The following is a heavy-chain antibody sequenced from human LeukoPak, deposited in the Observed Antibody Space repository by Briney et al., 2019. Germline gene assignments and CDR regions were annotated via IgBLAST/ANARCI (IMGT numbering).Heavy chain of an antibody. D-gene: IGHD2-2*01. CDR3: AKYCSSTSCRAQNRDWFDP. V-gene: IGHV4-30-4*01. CDR2: IYYSGST. CDR1: GGSISSGDYY. Sequence: SETLSLTCTVSGGSISSGDYYWSWIRQPPGKGLEWIGYIYYSGSTYYNPSLKSRVTISVDTSKNQFSLKLSSVTAADTAVYYCAKYCSSTSCRAQNRDWFDPWGQGTLVIVSS. J-gene: IGHJ5*02.